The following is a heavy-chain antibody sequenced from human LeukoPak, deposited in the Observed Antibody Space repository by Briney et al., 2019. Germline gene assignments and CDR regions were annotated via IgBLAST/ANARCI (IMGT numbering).Heavy chain of an antibody. CDR1: GFTFSSYS. CDR3: ANDYGDYYYYYYMDV. CDR2: ISSSSSYI. Sequence: GGSLRLSCAASGFTFSSYSMNWVRQAPGKGLEWVSSISSSSSYIYYADSVKGRFTISRDNSKNTLYLQMNSLRAEDTAVYYCANDYGDYYYYYYMDVWGKGTTVTISS. J-gene: IGHJ6*03. V-gene: IGHV3-21*01. D-gene: IGHD4-17*01.